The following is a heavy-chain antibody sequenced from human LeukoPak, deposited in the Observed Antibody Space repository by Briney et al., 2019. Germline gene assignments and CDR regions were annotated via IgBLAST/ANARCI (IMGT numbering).Heavy chain of an antibody. V-gene: IGHV3-9*01. CDR2: ISWNSANI. CDR3: ARDQRDDITMVRGNFQH. J-gene: IGHJ1*01. CDR1: GFTFDGYA. Sequence: QPGRSLRLSCAASGFTFDGYAMHWVRQVPGKGLEWVSGISWNSANIGYAESVKGRFIISRDNAKQSLYLQMNSLRAEDTAVYYCARDQRDDITMVRGNFQHWGQGTLVTVSS. D-gene: IGHD3-10*01.